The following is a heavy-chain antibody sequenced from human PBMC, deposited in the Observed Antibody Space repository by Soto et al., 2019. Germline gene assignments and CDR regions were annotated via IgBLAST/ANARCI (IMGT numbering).Heavy chain of an antibody. V-gene: IGHV4-59*01. CDR2: IYNSGST. Sequence: AETLSLTCTVSGGSISSYYWSWIRQPAGKGLEWIGYIYNSGSTNYNPHLKSRVTISVDTSKNQFYLKLSSVTAADTAVYYCASDHRAMAPDYWGQGTLVTVSS. CDR3: ASDHRAMAPDY. CDR1: GGSISSYY. D-gene: IGHD5-18*01. J-gene: IGHJ4*02.